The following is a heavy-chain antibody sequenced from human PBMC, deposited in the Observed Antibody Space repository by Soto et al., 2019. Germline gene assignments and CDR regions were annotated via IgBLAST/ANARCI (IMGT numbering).Heavy chain of an antibody. CDR1: GFTFSNDW. J-gene: IGHJ4*02. CDR2: IKSVTDGGTT. Sequence: EVQLVESGGGLAKPGGSLRLSCAASGFTFSNDWMNWVRQAPGKGLEWVARIKSVTDGGTTDYAAPVKGRFFISRDDSTSTLFLQMNSLKTEDTAIYYCMTHAVIYSRGHWGQGTLVTVAS. V-gene: IGHV3-15*01. D-gene: IGHD6-25*01. CDR3: MTHAVIYSRGH.